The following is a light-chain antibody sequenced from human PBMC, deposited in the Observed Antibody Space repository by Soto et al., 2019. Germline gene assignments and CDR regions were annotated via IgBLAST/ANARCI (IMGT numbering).Light chain of an antibody. CDR2: AAS. J-gene: IGKJ4*01. Sequence: DIQLTQSPSFLSASVGDRVTITCRASQGISSYLAWYQQAPGKAPKPLIYAASTLQSGVPSRFSGGGSGTEFTLTISSLQPEDFATYYCQQLTSYPVTFGGGTKVEIK. CDR1: QGISSY. V-gene: IGKV1-9*01. CDR3: QQLTSYPVT.